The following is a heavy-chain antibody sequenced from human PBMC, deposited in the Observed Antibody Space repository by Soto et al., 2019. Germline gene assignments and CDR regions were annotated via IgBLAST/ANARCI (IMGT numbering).Heavy chain of an antibody. CDR1: GYSLTIYG. CDR2: ISAYKGDT. Sequence: ASVKVAGKAAGYSLTIYGITGVLQAAGQGLEWMGWISAYKGDTKYAQTVQDRVTMTTDTSTRTAYMELRSLTSDDTAVYSCARVAVAGPSPPPPGFDYCGQGTLVTVSS. J-gene: IGHJ4*02. D-gene: IGHD6-19*01. CDR3: ARVAVAGPSPPPPGFDY. V-gene: IGHV1-18*01.